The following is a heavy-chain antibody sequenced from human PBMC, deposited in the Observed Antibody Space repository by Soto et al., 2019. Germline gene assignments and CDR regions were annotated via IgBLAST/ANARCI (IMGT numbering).Heavy chain of an antibody. V-gene: IGHV3-23*01. CDR1: GFTFGNYG. Sequence: DVQLLESGGGSVQPGGSLRLSCATSGFTFGNYGMNWVRQAPGKGLEWVSGISGGGGNTYYADSVKGRFTISRDPSKNTVFLEMNSLRAEDTAVYYCAKGFIVVVTVLRPDDAFDVWGQGTLVTVSS. CDR2: ISGGGGNT. CDR3: AKGFIVVVTVLRPDDAFDV. D-gene: IGHD2-21*02. J-gene: IGHJ3*01.